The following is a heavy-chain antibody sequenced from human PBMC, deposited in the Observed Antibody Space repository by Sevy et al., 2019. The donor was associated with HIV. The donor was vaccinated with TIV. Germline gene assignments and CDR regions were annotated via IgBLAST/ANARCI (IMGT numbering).Heavy chain of an antibody. D-gene: IGHD3-16*01. J-gene: IGHJ6*02. V-gene: IGHV3-7*01. CDR3: ARWGGGLDV. Sequence: GGCLRLSCAASTFTFNDYWMNWVRQAPGKGLEWVANINQHGSEKYFVDSVKGRFTISRDNAKNSLYLQMNSLRAGGTAVYYWARWGGGLDVWGQGTTVTVSS. CDR1: TFTFNDYW. CDR2: INQHGSEK.